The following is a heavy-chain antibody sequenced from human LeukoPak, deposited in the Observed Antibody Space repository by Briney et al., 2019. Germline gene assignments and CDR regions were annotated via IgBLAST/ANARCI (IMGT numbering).Heavy chain of an antibody. V-gene: IGHV4-31*03. CDR2: IYYSGST. J-gene: IGHJ4*02. CDR1: GGSISSGGYY. D-gene: IGHD3-16*01. CDR3: AREARGIVGFDY. Sequence: SQTLSLTCTVSGGSISSGGYYWSWIRQHPGKGLEWIGYIYYSGSTYYNPSLKSRVTISVDTSKNQFSLKLSSVTAADTAVYYCAREARGIVGFDYWGQGTLVTVSS.